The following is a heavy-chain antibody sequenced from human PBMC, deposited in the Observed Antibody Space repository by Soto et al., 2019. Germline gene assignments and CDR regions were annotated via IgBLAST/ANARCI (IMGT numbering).Heavy chain of an antibody. J-gene: IGHJ4*02. D-gene: IGHD1-26*01. CDR3: ARRPKRGSYSWCFDY. Sequence: SETLSLTCTVSGGSITSNAYYWGWIRHPPGKGLEWLGYIYYSGSASYNPSLKSRVTMSVDTSKNQFSLKLSSVTAADMAVYYCARRPKRGSYSWCFDYWGQGTLVTVSS. CDR2: IYYSGSA. CDR1: GGSITSNAYY. V-gene: IGHV4-39*01.